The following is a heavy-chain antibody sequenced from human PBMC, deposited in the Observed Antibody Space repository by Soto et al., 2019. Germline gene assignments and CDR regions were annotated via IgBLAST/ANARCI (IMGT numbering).Heavy chain of an antibody. CDR1: GGSISSDTYY. J-gene: IGHJ4*02. CDR3: ASGQIDMLN. CDR2: ISHNAVT. V-gene: IGHV4-31*11. D-gene: IGHD3-16*01. Sequence: PSETLSLTCAVFGGSISSDTYYWSWIRQYPGRGLEWIGYISHNAVTWYNPSLQSRVNISIDKSANHFSLALKSGTPANTAVYYCASGQIDMLNWAQGTLVTVSS.